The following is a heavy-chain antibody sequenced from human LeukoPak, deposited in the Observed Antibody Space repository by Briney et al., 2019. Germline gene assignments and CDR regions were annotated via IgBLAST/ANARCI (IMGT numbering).Heavy chain of an antibody. D-gene: IGHD4/OR15-4a*01. CDR3: AKDQRSGKYDYGGGPFDI. CDR1: GFTFSNYA. Sequence: GGSLRLSCEVSGFTFSNYAMNWVRQAPGRGLEWVSSISASAGSAVYGDSVKGRFTISRVNAENTLYLQMNSLRADDTAIYYCAKDQRSGKYDYGGGPFDIWGQGTMVTVSS. J-gene: IGHJ3*02. CDR2: ISASAGSA. V-gene: IGHV3-23*01.